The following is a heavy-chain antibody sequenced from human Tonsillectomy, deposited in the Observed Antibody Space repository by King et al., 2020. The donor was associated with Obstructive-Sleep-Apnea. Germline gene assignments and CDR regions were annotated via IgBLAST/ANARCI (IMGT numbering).Heavy chain of an antibody. J-gene: IGHJ4*02. V-gene: IGHV3-30*04. D-gene: IGHD6-19*01. Sequence: HVQLVESGGGVVQPGRSLRLSCAASGFTFSSYAMHWVRQAPGKGLEWVAVISYDGSNKYYADSVKGRFTISRDNSKNTLYLQMNSLRAEDTAVYYCASSPPPTKEWLVRVEDYWCQGTLVTVSS. CDR2: ISYDGSNK. CDR3: ASSPPPTKEWLVRVEDY. CDR1: GFTFSSYA.